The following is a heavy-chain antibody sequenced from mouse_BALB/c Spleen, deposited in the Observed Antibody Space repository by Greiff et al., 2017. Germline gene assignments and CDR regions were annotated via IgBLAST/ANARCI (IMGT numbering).Heavy chain of an antibody. D-gene: IGHD2-1*01. Sequence: VQLKQSGAELVKPGASVKLSCTASGFNIKDTYMHWVKQRPEQGLEWIGRIDPANGNTKYDPKFQGKATITADTSSNTAYLQLSSLTSEDTAVYYCVYYGNYYFDYWGQGTTLTVSS. J-gene: IGHJ2*01. CDR3: VYYGNYYFDY. V-gene: IGHV14-3*02. CDR1: GFNIKDTY. CDR2: IDPANGNT.